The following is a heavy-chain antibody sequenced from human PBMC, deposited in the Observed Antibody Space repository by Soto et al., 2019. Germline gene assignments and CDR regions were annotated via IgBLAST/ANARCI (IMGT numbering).Heavy chain of an antibody. V-gene: IGHV3-33*01. CDR3: ARFYDILTRDAFEI. CDR1: GFTFSSYG. Sequence: PGGSLRLSCAASGFTFSSYGMHWVRQAPGKGLEWVAVIWYDGSNKYYADSVKGRFTISRDNSKNTLYLQMNSLRAEDTAVYYCARFYDILTRDAFEIWGQGTMVTVSS. D-gene: IGHD3-9*01. J-gene: IGHJ3*02. CDR2: IWYDGSNK.